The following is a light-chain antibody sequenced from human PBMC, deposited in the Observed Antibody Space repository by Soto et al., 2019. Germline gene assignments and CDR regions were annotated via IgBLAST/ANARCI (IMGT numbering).Light chain of an antibody. J-gene: IGLJ1*01. CDR1: SSDVGGYNY. CDR3: CSYAGRYLSV. CDR2: DVS. V-gene: IGLV2-11*01. Sequence: QSVLPQPRSVSGSPGQSVTISCTGTSSDVGGYNYVSWYQQHPGKAPKLMIYDVSKRPSGVPDRFSGSKSGNTASLTISGLQAEDEADSYRCSYAGRYLSVFGTGTKVTV.